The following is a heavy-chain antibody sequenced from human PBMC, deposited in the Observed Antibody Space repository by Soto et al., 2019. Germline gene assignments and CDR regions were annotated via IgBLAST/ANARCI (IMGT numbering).Heavy chain of an antibody. V-gene: IGHV4-39*01. D-gene: IGHD3-3*01. J-gene: IGHJ3*02. CDR3: ARGFLEWSDAFDI. CDR1: GGSISSSSYY. Sequence: ETLSLTCTVSGGSISSSSYYWGWIRQPPGKGLEWIGSIYYSGSTYYNQSLKSRVTISVDTSKNQFSLKLSSVTAADTAVYYCARGFLEWSDAFDIWGQGTMVTVSS. CDR2: IYYSGST.